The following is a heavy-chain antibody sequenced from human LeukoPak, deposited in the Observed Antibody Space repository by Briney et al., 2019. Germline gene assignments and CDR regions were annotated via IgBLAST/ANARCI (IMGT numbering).Heavy chain of an antibody. V-gene: IGHV3-23*01. Sequence: GGSLRLSCAASGFAFSSYVMAWVRQAPGKGLEWVSAISGSGGSTYYTDPMKGRFTISRDNSKNTLYLQMNSLRAEDTAVYYCARAEYYDFWSGYSTAVYYYYGMDVWGQGTTVTVSS. J-gene: IGHJ6*02. CDR3: ARAEYYDFWSGYSTAVYYYYGMDV. CDR1: GFAFSSYV. D-gene: IGHD3-3*01. CDR2: ISGSGGST.